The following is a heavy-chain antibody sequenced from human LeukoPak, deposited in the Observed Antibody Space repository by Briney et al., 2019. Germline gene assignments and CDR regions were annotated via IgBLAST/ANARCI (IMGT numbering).Heavy chain of an antibody. CDR3: ARGRGIAAFAFDI. CDR1: GGSISSYY. Sequence: TSETLSLTCTVSGGSISSYYWSWIRQPPGKGLEWIGYIYYSGSTNYNPSLKSRVTISVDTSKNQFSLKLSSVTAADTAVYYCARGRGIAAFAFDIWGQGTMVTVSS. CDR2: IYYSGST. J-gene: IGHJ3*02. V-gene: IGHV4-59*01. D-gene: IGHD6-25*01.